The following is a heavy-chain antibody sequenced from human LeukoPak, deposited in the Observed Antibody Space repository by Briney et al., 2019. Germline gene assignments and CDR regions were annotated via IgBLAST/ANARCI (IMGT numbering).Heavy chain of an antibody. CDR3: ARDRSTTGSYSDY. J-gene: IGHJ4*02. V-gene: IGHV3-30*19. CDR1: GFTFSSYG. D-gene: IGHD1-26*01. Sequence: GGSLRLSCAASGFTFSSYGMHWVRQAPGKGLEWVALISYDGSNKYYADSVKGRFTISRDNSENTLYLQMNNLTPEDTAVFYCARDRSTTGSYSDYWGQGTLVSVSS. CDR2: ISYDGSNK.